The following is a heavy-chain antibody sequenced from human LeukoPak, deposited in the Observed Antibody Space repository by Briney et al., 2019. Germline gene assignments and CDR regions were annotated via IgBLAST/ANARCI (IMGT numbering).Heavy chain of an antibody. CDR1: GYTFTSYD. Sequence: ASVKVSCKASGYTFTSYDISWLRQAPGQGLEWMGGITPIFGTANYAQKFQGRVTITAVESMSTAYMELSSLRSEDTAVYYCARGWLAETTVVTPYNYWGQGTLVTVSS. V-gene: IGHV1-69*13. CDR3: ARGWLAETTVVTPYNY. CDR2: ITPIFGTA. D-gene: IGHD4-23*01. J-gene: IGHJ4*02.